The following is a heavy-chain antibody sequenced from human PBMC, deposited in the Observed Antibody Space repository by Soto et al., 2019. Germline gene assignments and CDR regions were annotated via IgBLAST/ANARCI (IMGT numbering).Heavy chain of an antibody. J-gene: IGHJ6*02. Sequence: GGSLRLSCAASGFTFSNAWMSWVRQAPGKGLEWVGRIKSKTDGGTTDYAAPVKGRFTISRDDSKNTLYLQMNSLKTEDTAVYYCTTRQRGEKQYYYYGMDVWGQGTTVTVS. CDR3: TTRQRGEKQYYYYGMDV. D-gene: IGHD3-10*01. CDR1: GFTFSNAW. V-gene: IGHV3-15*01. CDR2: IKSKTDGGTT.